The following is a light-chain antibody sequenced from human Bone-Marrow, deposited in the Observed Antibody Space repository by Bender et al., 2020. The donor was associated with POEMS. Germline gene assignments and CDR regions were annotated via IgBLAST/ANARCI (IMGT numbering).Light chain of an antibody. CDR3: CSYAGTSTLYV. V-gene: IGLV2-23*01. Sequence: QSALTQPASVSGSPGQSITISCSGTSNDVGGYNHVSWYQQHPGKAPKLMIYAGTKRPSGVSLRFSGSKSGNTASLTISGLQAEDEADYYCCSYAGTSTLYVFGSGTKVSVL. CDR1: SNDVGGYNH. CDR2: AGT. J-gene: IGLJ1*01.